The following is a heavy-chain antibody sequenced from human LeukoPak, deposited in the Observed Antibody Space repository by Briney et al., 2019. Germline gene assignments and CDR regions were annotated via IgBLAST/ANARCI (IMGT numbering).Heavy chain of an antibody. D-gene: IGHD5-12*01. CDR3: ARGHLLWLHYVDY. V-gene: IGHV4-34*01. CDR2: INHSGST. CDR1: GGSFSGYY. Sequence: SETLSLTCAVYGGSFSGYYWSWIRQPPGKGLEWIGEINHSGSTNYNPSLKSRVTISVDTSKNQFSLKLSSVTAADTAVYYCARGHLLWLHYVDYWGQGTLVTVSS. J-gene: IGHJ4*02.